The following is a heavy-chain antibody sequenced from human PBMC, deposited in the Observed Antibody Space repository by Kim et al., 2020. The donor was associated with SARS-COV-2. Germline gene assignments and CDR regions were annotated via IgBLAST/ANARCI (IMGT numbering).Heavy chain of an antibody. V-gene: IGHV3-30*18. CDR2: ISYDGSNK. CDR1: GFTFSSYG. Sequence: GGSLRLSCAASGFTFSSYGMHWVRQAPGKGLEWVAVISYDGSNKYYADSVKGRFTISRDNSKNTLYLQMNSLRAEDTAVYYCAKDPVVRGVITPYYYYG. CDR3: AKDPVVRGVITPYYYYG. D-gene: IGHD3-10*01. J-gene: IGHJ6*01.